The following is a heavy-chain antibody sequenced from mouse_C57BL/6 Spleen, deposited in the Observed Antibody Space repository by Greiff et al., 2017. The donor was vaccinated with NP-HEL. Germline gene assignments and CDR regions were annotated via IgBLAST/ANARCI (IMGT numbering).Heavy chain of an antibody. J-gene: IGHJ2*01. CDR3: TREGLTTVVAIPFDY. CDR2: IDPETGGT. V-gene: IGHV1-15*01. D-gene: IGHD1-1*01. CDR1: GYTFTDYE. Sequence: QVQLQQSGAELVRPGASVTLSCKASGYTFTDYEMHWVKQTPVHGLEWIGAIDPETGGTAYNQKFKGKAILTADKSSSTAYMELRSLTSEDSAVYYCTREGLTTVVAIPFDYWGQGTTLTVSS.